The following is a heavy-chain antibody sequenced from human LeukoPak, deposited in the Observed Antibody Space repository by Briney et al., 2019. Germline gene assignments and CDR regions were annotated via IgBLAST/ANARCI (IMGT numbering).Heavy chain of an antibody. CDR1: GGSFSGYY. Sequence: SETLSLTCAVYGGSFSGYYWSWIRQPPGKGLEWIGEINHSGSTNYNPSLKSRVTISVDTSKNQFSLKLSSATAADTAVYYCARDRYDFWSGYDYWYFDLWGRGNLVTVSS. V-gene: IGHV4-34*01. D-gene: IGHD3-3*01. CDR2: INHSGST. CDR3: ARDRYDFWSGYDYWYFDL. J-gene: IGHJ2*01.